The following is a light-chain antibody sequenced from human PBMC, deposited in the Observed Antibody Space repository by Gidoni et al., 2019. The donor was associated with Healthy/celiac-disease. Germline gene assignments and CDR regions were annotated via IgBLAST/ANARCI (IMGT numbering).Light chain of an antibody. CDR2: DVS. CDR1: SSDVGGYNY. CDR3: CSYAGSYTGV. Sequence: SALTQPRSESGSPVQSVTISCTGTSSDVGGYNYVSWYQQHPGKAPKLMIYDVSKRPSGVPDRFSGSKSGNTASLTISGLQAEDEADYYCCSYAGSYTGVFGGGTKLTVL. J-gene: IGLJ3*02. V-gene: IGLV2-11*01.